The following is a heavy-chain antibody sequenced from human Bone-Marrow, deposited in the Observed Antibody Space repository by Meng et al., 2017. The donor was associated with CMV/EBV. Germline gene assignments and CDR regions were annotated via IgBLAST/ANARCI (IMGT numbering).Heavy chain of an antibody. CDR1: GYTFTGYY. CDR3: VTVNERPPLVGAAY. V-gene: IGHV1-2*07. J-gene: IGHJ4*02. CDR2: INPNSGGT. Sequence: ASVKVSCKASGYTFTGYYMHWVRQAPGQGLEWMGWINPNSGGTNYVYKFQGRVTMTRDTSISTAYMELSRLRSDDTAVYYCVTVNERPPLVGAAYWGQGTLVTVSS. D-gene: IGHD2-15*01.